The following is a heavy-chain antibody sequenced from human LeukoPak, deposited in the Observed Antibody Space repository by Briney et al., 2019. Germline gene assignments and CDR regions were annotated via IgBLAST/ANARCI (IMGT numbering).Heavy chain of an antibody. D-gene: IGHD6-13*01. V-gene: IGHV5-51*01. J-gene: IGHJ4*02. CDR3: VRHGLGSSWFGFDY. Sequence: GESLKISWKGSGYTFTTYWIGWVRQMPGKGLEWVGIIYPGDSDPRYSPSFQGQVTISADTSISTAYLQWSSLKASDSAMYYCVRHGLGSSWFGFDYWSQGTLVTVSS. CDR1: GYTFTTYW. CDR2: IYPGDSDP.